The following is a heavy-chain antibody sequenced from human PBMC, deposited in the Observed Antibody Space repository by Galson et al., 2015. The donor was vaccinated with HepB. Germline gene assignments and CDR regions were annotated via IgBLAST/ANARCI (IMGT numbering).Heavy chain of an antibody. D-gene: IGHD3-22*01. V-gene: IGHV1-2*02. J-gene: IGHJ4*02. CDR3: ARVVEGMGFGSLYYDSSGYMSLQGFDY. CDR2: INPNSGGT. Sequence: SVKVSCKASGYTFTGYYMHWVRQAPGQGLEWMGWINPNSGGTNYAQKFQGRVTMTRDTSISTAYMELSRLRSDDTAVYYCARVVEGMGFGSLYYDSSGYMSLQGFDYWGQGTLVTVSS. CDR1: GYTFTGYY.